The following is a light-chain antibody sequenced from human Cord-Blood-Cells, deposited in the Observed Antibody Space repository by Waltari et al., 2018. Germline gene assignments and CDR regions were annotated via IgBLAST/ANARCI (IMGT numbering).Light chain of an antibody. Sequence: QSALTQPASVSGSPGQSITISCTGTSSDVGSYNLFSWYQQPPGKAPKLMIYEVSKRPSGVSNRFSGSKSGNTASLTISGLQAEDEADYYCCSYAGSSTFVVFGGGTKLTVL. CDR2: EVS. J-gene: IGLJ2*01. CDR1: SSDVGSYNL. CDR3: CSYAGSSTFVV. V-gene: IGLV2-23*02.